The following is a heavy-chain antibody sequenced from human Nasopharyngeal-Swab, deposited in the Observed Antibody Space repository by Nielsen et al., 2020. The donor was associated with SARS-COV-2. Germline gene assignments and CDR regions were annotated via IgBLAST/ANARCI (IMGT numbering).Heavy chain of an antibody. J-gene: IGHJ5*02. CDR1: GFTFSNAW. D-gene: IGHD4-11*01. CDR3: TTEWGLQGGFWFDP. Sequence: GESLKISCAASGFTFSNAWMSWVRQAPGKGLEWVGRIKSKTDGGTTDHAAPVKGRFTISRDDSKNTLYLQMNSLKTEDTAVYYCTTEWGLQGGFWFDPWGQGTLVTVSS. CDR2: IKSKTDGGTT. V-gene: IGHV3-15*01.